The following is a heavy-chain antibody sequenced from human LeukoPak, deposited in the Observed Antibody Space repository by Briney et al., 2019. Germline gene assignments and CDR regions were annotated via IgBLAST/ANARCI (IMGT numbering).Heavy chain of an antibody. Sequence: PSETLSLTCTVSGGSISSYYWSWIRQPPGKGLEWIGYIYYSGSTNYNPSLKSRVTISVDTSKNQFSLKLSSVTAADTAVYYCARGQDYYDSSGYYSFLDYWGQGTLVTVSS. V-gene: IGHV4-59*12. CDR3: ARGQDYYDSSGYYSFLDY. CDR1: GGSISSYY. J-gene: IGHJ4*02. CDR2: IYYSGST. D-gene: IGHD3-22*01.